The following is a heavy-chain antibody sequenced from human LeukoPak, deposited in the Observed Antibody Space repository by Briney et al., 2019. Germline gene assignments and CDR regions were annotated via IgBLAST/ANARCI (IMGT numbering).Heavy chain of an antibody. CDR3: ARDRLYYYGSGLQPGYYYHGMDV. J-gene: IGHJ6*04. CDR2: ISAYNGNT. V-gene: IGHV1-18*04. CDR1: GYTFTSYG. D-gene: IGHD3-10*01. Sequence: ASVKVSCKASGYTFTSYGISWVRQAPGQGLEWMGWISAYNGNTNYAQKLQGRVTMTTDTSTSTAYMELRSLRSDDTAVYYCARDRLYYYGSGLQPGYYYHGMDVWGKGTTVTVSS.